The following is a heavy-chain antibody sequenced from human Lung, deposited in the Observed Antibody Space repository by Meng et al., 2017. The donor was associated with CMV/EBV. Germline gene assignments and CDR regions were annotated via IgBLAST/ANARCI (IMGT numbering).Heavy chain of an antibody. Sequence: SCAASGFTFSSYAMHWVRQAPGKGLEWVAVISYDGSNKYYADSVKGRFTISRDNSKNTLYLQMNSLRAEETAVYYCARDRTAGLWFGELVYGPDLGYWGPGTXVTVAS. CDR2: ISYDGSNK. J-gene: IGHJ4*02. V-gene: IGHV3-30*04. D-gene: IGHD3-10*01. CDR1: GFTFSSYA. CDR3: ARDRTAGLWFGELVYGPDLGY.